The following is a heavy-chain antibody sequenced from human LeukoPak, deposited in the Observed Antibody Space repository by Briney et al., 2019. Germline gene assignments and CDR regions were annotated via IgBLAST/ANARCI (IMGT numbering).Heavy chain of an antibody. Sequence: SETLSLTCTVSGGSISSSSYYWGWIRQPPGKGLEWIGRIYYSGRTYYNPSLKSRVTISVGTSKNLFSLKLSSVTAADTAVYCCARQFGTSYYYYGMDVWGQGTTVTVSS. CDR3: ARQFGTSYYYYGMDV. J-gene: IGHJ6*02. D-gene: IGHD2-2*01. CDR1: GGSISSSSYY. CDR2: IYYSGRT. V-gene: IGHV4-39*01.